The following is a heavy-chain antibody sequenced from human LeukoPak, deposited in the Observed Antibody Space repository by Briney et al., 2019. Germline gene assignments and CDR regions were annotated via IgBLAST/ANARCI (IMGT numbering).Heavy chain of an antibody. J-gene: IGHJ3*02. CDR1: GYTFTSYA. CDR3: ARDLSSGWYGNAFDI. D-gene: IGHD6-19*01. CDR2: INAGNGNT. V-gene: IGHV1-3*01. Sequence: ASVKVSCKASGYTFTSYAMHWVRQAPGHRLEWMGWINAGNGNTKYSQKFQGRVTITRDTSASTAYMELSSLRSEDTAVYYCARDLSSGWYGNAFDIWGQGTMVTVSS.